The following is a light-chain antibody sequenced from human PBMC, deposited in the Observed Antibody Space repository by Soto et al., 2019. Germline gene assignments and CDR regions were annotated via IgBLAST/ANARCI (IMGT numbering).Light chain of an antibody. CDR2: SND. Sequence: QSVLTQSPSASGTPGQRVSISCSVSTSNIGTNTVSWYQHVPGTAPKLLIYSNDQRPSAVPVRFSGSKSGTSASLAISGLLSEEEADYYCATWDDSLNVVFGGGTQLTVL. V-gene: IGLV1-44*01. CDR3: ATWDDSLNVV. J-gene: IGLJ2*01. CDR1: TSNIGTNT.